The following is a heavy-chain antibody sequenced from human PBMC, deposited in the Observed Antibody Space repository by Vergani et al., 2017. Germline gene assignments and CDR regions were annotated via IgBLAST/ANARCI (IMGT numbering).Heavy chain of an antibody. CDR1: GGSISSYY. D-gene: IGHD1-14*01. CDR2: IYYSGST. V-gene: IGHV4-59*08. CDR3: ARHSSLPEPHFDY. Sequence: QLQLQESGPGLVKPSETLSLTCTVSGGSISSYYWSWIRQPPGKGLEWIGYIYYSGSTNYNPSLKSRVTISVDTSKNQFSLKLSSVTAADTAVYYCARHSSLPEPHFDYWGQGTLVTVSS. J-gene: IGHJ4*02.